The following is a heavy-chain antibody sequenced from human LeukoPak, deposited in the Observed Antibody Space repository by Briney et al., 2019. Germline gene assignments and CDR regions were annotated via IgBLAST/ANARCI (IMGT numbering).Heavy chain of an antibody. J-gene: IGHJ6*02. CDR3: ARTYSPYYYYYGMDV. CDR1: GGSISSYY. V-gene: IGHV4-59*08. CDR2: TYNSGST. D-gene: IGHD2-21*01. Sequence: KPSETLSLTCTVSGGSISSYYWSWIRQPPGKGLEWIGYTYNSGSTNYNPSLKSRVTISVDTSKNQFSLKLSSVTAADTAVYYCARTYSPYYYYYGMDVWGQGTTVTVSS.